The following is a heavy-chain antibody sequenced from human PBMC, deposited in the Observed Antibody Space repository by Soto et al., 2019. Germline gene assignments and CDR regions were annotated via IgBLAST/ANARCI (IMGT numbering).Heavy chain of an antibody. J-gene: IGHJ4*02. Sequence: AAVQVSCKASGYTFTGFYMHWVRQAPGQGLEWMGWINPNNGGTNYVQKFQDRVTMTRDTSITTAYMELSGLRSDDTAVYYCARDPGPYGDYSYWGQGTLVTVSS. D-gene: IGHD4-17*01. CDR2: INPNNGGT. CDR3: ARDPGPYGDYSY. V-gene: IGHV1-2*02. CDR1: GYTFTGFY.